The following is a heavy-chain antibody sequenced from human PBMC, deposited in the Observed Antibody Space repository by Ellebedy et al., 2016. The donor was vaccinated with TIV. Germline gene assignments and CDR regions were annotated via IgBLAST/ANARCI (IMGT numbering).Heavy chain of an antibody. V-gene: IGHV3-30*03. CDR1: GFTFSSYC. CDR2: ISYDGSNK. J-gene: IGHJ4*02. D-gene: IGHD3-10*01. Sequence: GESLKISCAASGFTFSSYCMHWVRQAPGKGLEWVAVISYDGSNKYYADSVKGRFTISRDNSKNTLYLQMNSLRAEDTAVYYCAREGGSYTHNFDYWGQGTLVTVSS. CDR3: AREGGSYTHNFDY.